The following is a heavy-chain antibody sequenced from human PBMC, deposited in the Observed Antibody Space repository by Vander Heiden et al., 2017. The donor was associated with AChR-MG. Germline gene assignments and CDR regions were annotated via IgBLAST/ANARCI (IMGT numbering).Heavy chain of an antibody. CDR2: ISYDGSDK. CDR3: AKEGRDRDSSSDMDV. D-gene: IGHD6-6*01. V-gene: IGHV3-30*04. CDR1: GFTFSGYA. Sequence: QVQLVESGGGVVQPGRSLRLSCEASGFTFSGYAMHWVRQAPGKGLEWVAFISYDGSDKCYGESVKGRFTISRDNPQKTLYLQMNSLRAEDTAVYYCAKEGRDRDSSSDMDVWGKGTTVTVSS. J-gene: IGHJ6*03.